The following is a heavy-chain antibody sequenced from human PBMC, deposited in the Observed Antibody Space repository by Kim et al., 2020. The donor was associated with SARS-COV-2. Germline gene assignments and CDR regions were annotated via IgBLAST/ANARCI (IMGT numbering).Heavy chain of an antibody. CDR1: GYTFSNYA. CDR2: INAGSGNT. CDR3: ARGGAVLRFLEWLSSYFD. Sequence: ASVKVSCKASGYTFSNYAMHWVRQAPGQRLEWMGWINAGSGNTEYSQKFRGRLIITRDTSASTAYMELSSLRSEDTAVYYCARGGAVLRFLEWLSSYFD. V-gene: IGHV1-3*01. D-gene: IGHD3-3*01. J-gene: IGHJ4*01.